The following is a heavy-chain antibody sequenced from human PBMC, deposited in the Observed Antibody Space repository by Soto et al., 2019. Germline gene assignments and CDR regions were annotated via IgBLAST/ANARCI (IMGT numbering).Heavy chain of an antibody. Sequence: PGGSLRLSCAASGFTFSKAWMSWVRQAPGKGLEWVGHIKSKIDGGATDYAAPVKGRFSISRDDSKNTLYLQMNNLETEDTALYYCTTKRRYYYDSGGYWGQGTLVTVS. V-gene: IGHV3-15*01. CDR2: IKSKIDGGAT. J-gene: IGHJ4*02. CDR3: TTKRRYYYDSGGY. CDR1: GFTFSKAW. D-gene: IGHD3-22*01.